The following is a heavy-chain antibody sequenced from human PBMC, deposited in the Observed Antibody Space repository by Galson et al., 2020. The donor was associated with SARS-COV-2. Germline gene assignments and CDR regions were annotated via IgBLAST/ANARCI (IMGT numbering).Heavy chain of an antibody. J-gene: IGHJ3*02. V-gene: IGHV3-21*01. Sequence: GGSLRLSCAASGFTFSSYSMNWVRQAPGKGLEWVSSISSSSSYIYYADSVKGRFTISRDNAKNSLYLQMNSLRAEDTAVYYCARAARIYYDFWSGYSDDAFDIWGQGTMVTVSS. CDR1: GFTFSSYS. CDR3: ARAARIYYDFWSGYSDDAFDI. CDR2: ISSSSSYI. D-gene: IGHD3-3*01.